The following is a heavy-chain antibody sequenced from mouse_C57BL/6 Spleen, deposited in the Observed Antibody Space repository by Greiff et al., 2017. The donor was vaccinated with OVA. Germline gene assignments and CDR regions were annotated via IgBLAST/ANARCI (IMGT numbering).Heavy chain of an antibody. J-gene: IGHJ4*01. CDR2: ISYDGSN. CDR3: ARLHYSNAMDY. Sequence: VQLKESGPGLVKPSQSLSLTCSVTGYSITSGYYWNWIRQFPGNKLEWMGYISYDGSNNYNPSLKNRISITRDTSKNQFFLKLNSVTTEDTATYYCARLHYSNAMDYWGQGTSVTVSS. CDR1: GYSITSGYY. V-gene: IGHV3-6*01. D-gene: IGHD2-5*01.